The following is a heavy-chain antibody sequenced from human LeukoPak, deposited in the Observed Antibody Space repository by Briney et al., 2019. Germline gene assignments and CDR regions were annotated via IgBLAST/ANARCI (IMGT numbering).Heavy chain of an antibody. J-gene: IGHJ6*02. CDR1: GFTFSSYE. CDR2: ISSSGSTI. V-gene: IGHV3-48*03. Sequence: PGGSLRLSCAASGFTFSSYEMNWVRQAPGKGLEWVSYISSSGSTIYYADSVKGRFTISRDNAKSSLYLQMNSLRAEDTGVYYCARDRIYCGGDCSHYYYYGMDVWGQGTTVTVS. D-gene: IGHD2-21*02. CDR3: ARDRIYCGGDCSHYYYYGMDV.